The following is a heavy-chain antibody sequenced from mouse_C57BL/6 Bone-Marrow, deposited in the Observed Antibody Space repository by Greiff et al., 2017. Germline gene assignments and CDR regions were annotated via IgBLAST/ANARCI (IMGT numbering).Heavy chain of an antibody. Sequence: VQLKESGPELVKPGDSVKISCKASGYSFTGYFMNWVMQSHGKSLEWIGRINPYNGDTFYNQKFKGKATLTVDKSSSTAHMELRSLTSEDSAVYYCASGRPRFAYWGQGTLVTVSA. V-gene: IGHV1-20*01. CDR3: ASGRPRFAY. CDR1: GYSFTGYF. D-gene: IGHD1-2*01. CDR2: INPYNGDT. J-gene: IGHJ3*01.